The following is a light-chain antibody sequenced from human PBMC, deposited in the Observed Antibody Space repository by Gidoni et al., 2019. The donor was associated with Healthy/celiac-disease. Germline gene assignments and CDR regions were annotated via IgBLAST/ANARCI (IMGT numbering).Light chain of an antibody. CDR1: QSVSSN. Sequence: EIVMTQSPATLSVSPGERATRSCRASQSVSSNLAWYQQKPGQAPRLLIYGASTRATGIPARFSGSGSGTEFTLTISSLQSEDFAVYYCQQYNNWPPGTFXXXTKLEIK. J-gene: IGKJ2*01. CDR3: QQYNNWPPGT. V-gene: IGKV3-15*01. CDR2: GAS.